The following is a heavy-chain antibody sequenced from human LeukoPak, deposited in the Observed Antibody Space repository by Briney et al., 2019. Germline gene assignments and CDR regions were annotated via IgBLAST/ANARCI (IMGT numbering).Heavy chain of an antibody. CDR3: ERVVSMSYALGVVINTDAFDI. J-gene: IGHJ3*02. V-gene: IGHV1-2*02. Sequence: ASVQVSCKSSGYTFTGYYMHWVRQAPGQGRDWMGLSNPKSGGTNYVQKFQERLTMTRDTSISTAYLELSRLRSDDTDVYYCERVVSMSYALGVVINTDAFDIWGQGTMVTVSS. CDR1: GYTFTGYY. D-gene: IGHD3-3*01. CDR2: SNPKSGGT.